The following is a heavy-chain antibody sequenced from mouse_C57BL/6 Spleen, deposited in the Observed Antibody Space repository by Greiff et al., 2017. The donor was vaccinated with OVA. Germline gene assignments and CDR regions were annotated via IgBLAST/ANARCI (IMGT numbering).Heavy chain of an antibody. V-gene: IGHV5-17*01. CDR1: GFTFSDYG. Sequence: EVKVEESGGGLVKPGGSLKLSCAASGFTFSDYGMHWVRQAPEKGLEWVAYISSGSSTIYYADTVNGRFTISRDNAKNTLFLQMTSLRSEDTAMYYCARSWDGKAWFAYWGQGTLVTVSA. J-gene: IGHJ3*01. D-gene: IGHD4-1*01. CDR2: ISSGSSTI. CDR3: ARSWDGKAWFAY.